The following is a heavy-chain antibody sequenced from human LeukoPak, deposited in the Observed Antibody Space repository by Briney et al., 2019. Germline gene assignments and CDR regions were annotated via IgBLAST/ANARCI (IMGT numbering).Heavy chain of an antibody. Sequence: PGGSLRLSCAASGFTFSDYYMSWIRQAPGEGLEWVSYISSSGSTIYYADSVKGRFTISRDNAKNSLYLQMNSLRAEDTAVYYCARGEGCSSTSCPYYYGMDVWGQGTTVTVSS. CDR1: GFTFSDYY. V-gene: IGHV3-11*01. D-gene: IGHD2-2*01. CDR3: ARGEGCSSTSCPYYYGMDV. CDR2: ISSSGSTI. J-gene: IGHJ6*02.